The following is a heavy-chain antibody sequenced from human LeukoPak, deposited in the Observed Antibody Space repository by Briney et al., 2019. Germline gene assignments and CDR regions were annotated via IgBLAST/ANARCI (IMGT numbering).Heavy chain of an antibody. Sequence: GGSLRLSCAASGFTFSSYAMSWVRQAPGKGLEWASGISGSGGGTHYADSVKGRFTISRDNSKNTLDLQMNSLRAEDTAVDYCGKGGINYFAYWAQGPLVTVSS. CDR1: GFTFSSYA. V-gene: IGHV3-23*01. CDR2: ISGSGGGT. D-gene: IGHD1-26*01. J-gene: IGHJ4*02. CDR3: GKGGINYFAY.